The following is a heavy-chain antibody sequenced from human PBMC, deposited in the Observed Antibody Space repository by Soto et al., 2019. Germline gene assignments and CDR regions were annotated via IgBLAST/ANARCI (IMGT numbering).Heavy chain of an antibody. CDR3: ARRGDYYYGMDV. CDR1: GYTFTSYA. Sequence: QVQLVQSGAEVKKPGASVKVSCKASGYTFTSYAMHWVRQAPGQRLEWMGWINAGNGKTKYSQKFQGRVTITRDTSASTAYMELSSLRSEDTAVYYCARRGDYYYGMDVWGQGTTVTVSS. CDR2: INAGNGKT. V-gene: IGHV1-3*01. J-gene: IGHJ6*02.